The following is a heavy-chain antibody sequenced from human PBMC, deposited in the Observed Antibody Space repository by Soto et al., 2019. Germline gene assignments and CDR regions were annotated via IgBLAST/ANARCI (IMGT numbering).Heavy chain of an antibody. V-gene: IGHV1-18*01. CDR3: ARDRLHTSSSITFDY. CDR1: GYTFTTYA. J-gene: IGHJ4*02. Sequence: GASVKVSCKASGYTFTTYAISWVRQAPGQRLEWMGWLRTYDGHTDYAQNLQGRVTMTTDTSTNKAYMELRSLRSDDTAVYYCARDRLHTSSSITFDYWGQGALVTVSS. D-gene: IGHD6-6*01. CDR2: LRTYDGHT.